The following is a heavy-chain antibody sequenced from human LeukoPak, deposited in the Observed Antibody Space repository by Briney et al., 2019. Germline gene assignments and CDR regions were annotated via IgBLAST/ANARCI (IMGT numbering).Heavy chain of an antibody. J-gene: IGHJ4*02. CDR3: ALTVVTLGRFGY. V-gene: IGHV1-69-2*01. D-gene: IGHD4-23*01. Sequence: ASVKVSCKASGYTFTDYYMHWVQQAPGKGLEWMGRVDPEDGETIYAQKFQGRVTMTEDTSTDTAYMELSSLRSEDTAVYYCALTVVTLGRFGYWGQGTLVTVSS. CDR2: VDPEDGET. CDR1: GYTFTDYY.